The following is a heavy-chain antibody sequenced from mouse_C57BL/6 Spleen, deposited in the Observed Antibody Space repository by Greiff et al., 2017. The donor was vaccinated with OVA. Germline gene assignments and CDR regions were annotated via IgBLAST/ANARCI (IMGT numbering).Heavy chain of an antibody. Sequence: QVQLQQPGAELVKPGASVKMSCKASGYTFTSYWITWVKQRPGQGLEWIGDIYPGSGSTNYNQKFKDKATLTVDKSSSTAYMQLSSLTSEDSAVYYCASWYFDVWGTGTTVTVSS. V-gene: IGHV1-55*01. J-gene: IGHJ1*03. CDR3: ASWYFDV. CDR2: IYPGSGST. CDR1: GYTFTSYW.